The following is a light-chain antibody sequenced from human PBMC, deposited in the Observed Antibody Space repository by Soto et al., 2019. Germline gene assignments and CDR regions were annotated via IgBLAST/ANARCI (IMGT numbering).Light chain of an antibody. CDR2: GAS. J-gene: IGKJ1*01. Sequence: EIVMTQSPATLSVSPGERATLSCRASQSVSSNLAWYQQKPGQAPRLLIYGASTRATGIPATFSGSGSGTEFTLTISSLQSEDFAVYNCQQYNNWPPRAWTFGQGTKVEIK. V-gene: IGKV3-15*01. CDR3: QQYNNWPPRAWT. CDR1: QSVSSN.